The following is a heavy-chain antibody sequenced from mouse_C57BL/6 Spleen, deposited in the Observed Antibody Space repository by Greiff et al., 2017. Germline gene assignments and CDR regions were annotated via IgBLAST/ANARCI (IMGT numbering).Heavy chain of an antibody. J-gene: IGHJ4*01. Sequence: QVQLQQPGAELVKPGASVKLSCKASGYTFTSYWMQWVKQRPGQGLEWIGEIDPSDIYTNYNQKFKGKATLTVDTSSSTAYMQLSSLTSEDSAVYYCALITTVVAKDYAMDYWGQGTSVTVSS. CDR2: IDPSDIYT. D-gene: IGHD1-1*01. CDR1: GYTFTSYW. CDR3: ALITTVVAKDYAMDY. V-gene: IGHV1-50*01.